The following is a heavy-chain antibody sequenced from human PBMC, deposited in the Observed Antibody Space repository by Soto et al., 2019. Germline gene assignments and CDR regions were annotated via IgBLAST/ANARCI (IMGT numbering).Heavy chain of an antibody. J-gene: IGHJ4*02. Sequence: SETPSLTCTVSGGSISSGDYYWSWIRPHPGEGLEWVGYIYYSGSTYYNPSPHSRVTISMYTSKRQFSLNRSSVTAADTAVYYCARGAAYGGQGTLVPVSS. V-gene: IGHV4-31*03. CDR2: IYYSGST. CDR3: ARGAAY. CDR1: GGSISSGDYY.